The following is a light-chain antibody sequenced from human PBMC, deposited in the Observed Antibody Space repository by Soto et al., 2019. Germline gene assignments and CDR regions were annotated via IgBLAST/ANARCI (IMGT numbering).Light chain of an antibody. V-gene: IGLV1-40*01. CDR1: NSNIGTGYG. Sequence: QAVVTQPPSVTGAPGQRVTISCTWNNSNIGTGYGVHWYQQFQGTAPRLLSYGDTNRPSGVPDRFSVSKSGTSASLAITGLQAEDEADYYCQSYDSSRFGLIFGGGTKLTVL. J-gene: IGLJ2*01. CDR2: GDT. CDR3: QSYDSSRFGLI.